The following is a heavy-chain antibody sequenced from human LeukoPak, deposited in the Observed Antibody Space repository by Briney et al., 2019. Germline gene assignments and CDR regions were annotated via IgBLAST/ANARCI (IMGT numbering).Heavy chain of an antibody. CDR2: LYYTGNT. V-gene: IGHV4-59*12. CDR3: ARGANLLDA. D-gene: IGHD1-14*01. CDR1: GGPIKTYH. J-gene: IGHJ5*02. Sequence: SETLSLTCSVSGGPIKTYHWSWIPQTPGKGLEWIGFLYYTGNTTYNPSLKSRVTMSVDTSKSQFSLKLTSVTAADTALYYCARGANLLDAWGRGTLVSVSS.